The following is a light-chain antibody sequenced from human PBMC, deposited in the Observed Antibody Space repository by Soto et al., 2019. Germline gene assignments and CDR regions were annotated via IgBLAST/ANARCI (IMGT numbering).Light chain of an antibody. Sequence: DIQMTQSPSSLSASVGDRVTITCRASQNIIFYLNWYQQKPGKAPKILIYDASNLETGVPSRFSGSGSGTDFTFTISSLQPEDFATYFCQQYDNLPYTFGQGTKLEIK. CDR1: QNIIFY. V-gene: IGKV1-33*01. CDR2: DAS. CDR3: QQYDNLPYT. J-gene: IGKJ2*01.